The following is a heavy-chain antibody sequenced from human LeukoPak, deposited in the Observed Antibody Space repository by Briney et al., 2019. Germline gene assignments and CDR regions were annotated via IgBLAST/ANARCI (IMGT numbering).Heavy chain of an antibody. J-gene: IGHJ3*02. V-gene: IGHV3-74*01. CDR2: ITSEESTP. CDR1: GFPFSLYL. D-gene: IGHD2-8*01. CDR3: GRGGNGNDI. Sequence: GGSLTLSCAPSGFPFSLYLVHGVPDAPEEGVVCGSRITSEESTPNTYAGSMMGRFINSRDNGKNTLYLQVNSLRGEDTAVYSCGRGGNGNDIWGQGKTVIVSS.